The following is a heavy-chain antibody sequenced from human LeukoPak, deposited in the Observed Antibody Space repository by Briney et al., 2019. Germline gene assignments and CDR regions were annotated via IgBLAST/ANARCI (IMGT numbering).Heavy chain of an antibody. D-gene: IGHD3-10*01. Sequence: SETLSLTCTVSGGSISSGDYYWSWIRQPPGKGLEWIGYIYYSGSTYYNPSLKSRVTISVDTSKNQFSLKLSSVTAADTAVYYCATTLVRGGLNFDYWGQGTLVTVSS. CDR2: IYYSGST. CDR3: ATTLVRGGLNFDY. V-gene: IGHV4-30-4*02. CDR1: GGSISSGDYY. J-gene: IGHJ4*02.